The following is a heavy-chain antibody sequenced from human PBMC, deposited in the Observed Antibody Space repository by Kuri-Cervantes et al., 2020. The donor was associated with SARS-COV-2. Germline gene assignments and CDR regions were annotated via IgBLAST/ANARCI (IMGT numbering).Heavy chain of an antibody. J-gene: IGHJ3*02. CDR3: ARQEEGAFDI. CDR2: IYPGNSDT. CDR1: GYSFTSYW. Sequence: KVSCKGSGYSFTSYWTGWVRQVPGKGLEWMGIIYPGNSDTRYSPSFQGQVTISADKSISTAYLQWSSLKASDTAMYYCARQEEGAFDIWGQGTMVTVSS. V-gene: IGHV5-51*01.